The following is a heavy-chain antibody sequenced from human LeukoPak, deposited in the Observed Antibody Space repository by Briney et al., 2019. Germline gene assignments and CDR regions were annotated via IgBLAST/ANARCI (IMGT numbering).Heavy chain of an antibody. V-gene: IGHV4-59*08. CDR3: ASRKEVLRYFDWLLQGGYYFDY. CDR1: GGSISSYY. CDR2: IYYSGST. J-gene: IGHJ4*02. Sequence: TSETLSLTCTVSGGSISSYYWSWIRQPPGKGLEWIGYIYYSGSTNYNPSLKSRVTISVDTSKNQFSLKLSSVTAADTAVYYCASRKEVLRYFDWLLQGGYYFDYWGQGTLVTVSS. D-gene: IGHD3-9*01.